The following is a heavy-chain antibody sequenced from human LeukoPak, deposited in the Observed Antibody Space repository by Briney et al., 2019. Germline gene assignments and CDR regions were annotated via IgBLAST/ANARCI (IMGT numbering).Heavy chain of an antibody. D-gene: IGHD2-2*01. CDR1: GFTFSSYA. V-gene: IGHV3-7*01. CDR2: IKQDGSEK. J-gene: IGHJ4*02. Sequence: PGGSLRLSCAASGFTFSSYAMSWVRQAPGKGLEWVANIKQDGSEKYYVDTVKGRFTISRDNAKNSLYLQMNSLRAEDTAVYYCARGGLPALRYWGQGTLVTVSS. CDR3: ARGGLPALRY.